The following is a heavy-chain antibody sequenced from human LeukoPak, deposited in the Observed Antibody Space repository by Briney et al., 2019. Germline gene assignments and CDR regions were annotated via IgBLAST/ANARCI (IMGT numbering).Heavy chain of an antibody. CDR3: ATLEDGYCSSTSCYSLYYYYGMDV. CDR2: IIPIFGTA. CDR1: GGTFSSYA. V-gene: IGHV1-69*13. J-gene: IGHJ6*02. Sequence: GASVKVSCKASGGTFSSYAISWVRQAPGQGLEWMGGIIPIFGTANYAQKFQGRVTITADEFTSTAYMELSSLRSEDTAVYYCATLEDGYCSSTSCYSLYYYYGMDVWGQGTTVTVSS. D-gene: IGHD2-2*01.